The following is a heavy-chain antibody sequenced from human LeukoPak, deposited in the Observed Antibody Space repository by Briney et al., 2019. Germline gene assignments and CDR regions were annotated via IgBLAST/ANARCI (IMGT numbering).Heavy chain of an antibody. V-gene: IGHV4-4*07. CDR2: IFTNGSI. D-gene: IGHD5-24*01. J-gene: IGHJ4*02. CDR3: ARGDGYHIY. CDR1: GGSMRNYN. Sequence: SETLSLTCTVSGGSMRNYNWTWIRQPAGKRLEWIGRIFTNGSIDCNPSLKSRVTMSVESSKSQVSLNVRSVTAADTAVYYCARGDGYHIYWGQGTLVTVSS.